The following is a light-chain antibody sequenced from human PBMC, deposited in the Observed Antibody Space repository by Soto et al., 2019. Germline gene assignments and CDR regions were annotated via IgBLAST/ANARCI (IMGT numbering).Light chain of an antibody. Sequence: EIVLTQSPATLSLSPGERGTLSCRASQSVSSYLAWYRQKPGQAPRLLIYDASNRATGIPARFSGSGSGTDFTLTISSLEPEDFAVYYCQQRSNWSFTFGPGTKVDIK. CDR3: QQRSNWSFT. CDR2: DAS. J-gene: IGKJ3*01. V-gene: IGKV3-11*01. CDR1: QSVSSY.